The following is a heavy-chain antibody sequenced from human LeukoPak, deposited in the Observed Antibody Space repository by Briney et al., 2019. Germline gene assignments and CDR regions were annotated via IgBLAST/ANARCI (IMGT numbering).Heavy chain of an antibody. CDR1: GFTFSSYG. D-gene: IGHD6-13*01. Sequence: GGSLRLSCAASGFTFSSYGMHWVRQAPGKGLEWVAIIWYDGSNKYYADSVKGRFTISRDNSKNTLCLQMNSLRAEDTAVYYCARSRAAAIYYFDYWGQGTLVTVSS. CDR3: ARSRAAAIYYFDY. J-gene: IGHJ4*02. CDR2: IWYDGSNK. V-gene: IGHV3-33*01.